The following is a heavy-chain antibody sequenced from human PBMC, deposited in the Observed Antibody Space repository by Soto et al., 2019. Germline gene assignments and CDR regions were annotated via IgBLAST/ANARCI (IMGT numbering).Heavy chain of an antibody. J-gene: IGHJ4*02. CDR1: GGSVNSGRFY. CDR2: IYYSGST. Sequence: SSETLSLTCTVSGGSVNSGRFYWSWIRQPPGKGLEWIGYIYYSGSTNYNPSLKSRVTISAGTSKNQFSLMLTSVTAADTAVYYCARGESSWPYYFDYWTQGNLVTVSS. D-gene: IGHD6-13*01. CDR3: ARGESSWPYYFDY. V-gene: IGHV4-61*01.